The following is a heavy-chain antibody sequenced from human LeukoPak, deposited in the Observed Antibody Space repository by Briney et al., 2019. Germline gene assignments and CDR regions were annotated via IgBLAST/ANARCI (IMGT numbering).Heavy chain of an antibody. D-gene: IGHD7-27*01. V-gene: IGHV3-48*03. CDR1: GFTFSSYE. CDR2: ISGSGSTI. J-gene: IGHJ3*02. Sequence: GGSLRLSCAASGFTFSSYEMNWVRQAPGKGLEWVSYISGSGSTIYYGDSLEGRFTISRGNAKNSLYLQMDSLRDEDTAVYYCARDRLGAGSFDIWGQGTMVTVSS. CDR3: ARDRLGAGSFDI.